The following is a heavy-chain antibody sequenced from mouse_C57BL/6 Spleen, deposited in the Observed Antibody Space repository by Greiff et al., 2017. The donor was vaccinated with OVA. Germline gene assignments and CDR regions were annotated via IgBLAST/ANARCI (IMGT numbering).Heavy chain of an antibody. CDR1: GFTFSNYW. CDR2: IRLKSDNYAT. Sequence: EVQLQESGGGLVQPGGSMKLSCVASGFTFSNYWMNWVRQSPEKGLEWVAQIRLKSDNYATHYAESVKGRFTISRDDSKSSVYLQMNNLRAEDTGIYYCTHDGYWFAYWGQGTLVTVSA. CDR3: THDGYWFAY. D-gene: IGHD2-3*01. J-gene: IGHJ3*01. V-gene: IGHV6-3*01.